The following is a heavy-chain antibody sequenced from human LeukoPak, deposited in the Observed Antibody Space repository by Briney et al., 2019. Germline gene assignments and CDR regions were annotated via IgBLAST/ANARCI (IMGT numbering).Heavy chain of an antibody. CDR1: GGSISIYY. V-gene: IGHV4-59*12. Sequence: SETLSLTCTVSGGSISIYYWSWIRQPPGKGLEWIGYIYYSGSTNYNPSLKSRVTISVNTSKNQFSLKLSSVTAADTAVYYCARANAAMVRGVTPLDYWGQGTLVTVSS. CDR2: IYYSGST. CDR3: ARANAAMVRGVTPLDY. D-gene: IGHD3-10*01. J-gene: IGHJ4*02.